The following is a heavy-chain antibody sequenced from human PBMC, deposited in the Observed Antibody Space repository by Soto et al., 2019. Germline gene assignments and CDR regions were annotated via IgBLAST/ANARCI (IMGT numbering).Heavy chain of an antibody. Sequence: GESLKISCNGSGYCFTSYWIGWVRQMPGKGLEWMGIIYPGDSDTRYSPSFQGQVTISADKSISTAYLQWSSLKASDTAMYYCARLRSPPSYYYYYGMDVWGQGTTVTVSS. CDR1: GYCFTSYW. J-gene: IGHJ6*02. D-gene: IGHD6-13*01. CDR2: IYPGDSDT. CDR3: ARLRSPPSYYYYYGMDV. V-gene: IGHV5-51*01.